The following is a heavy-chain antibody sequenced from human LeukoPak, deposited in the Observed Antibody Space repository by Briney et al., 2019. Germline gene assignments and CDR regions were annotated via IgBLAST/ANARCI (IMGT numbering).Heavy chain of an antibody. CDR3: ARDYIVATIYYYYGMDV. D-gene: IGHD5-12*01. CDR2: ISYDGSNK. J-gene: IGHJ6*02. CDR1: GFTFSSYA. V-gene: IGHV3-30-3*01. Sequence: PGGSLRLSCAASGFTFSSYAMHWVRQAPGKGLEWVAVISYDGSNKYYADSVKGRFTISRDNSKNTLYLQMNSLRAEDTAVYYCARDYIVATIYYYYGMDVWGQGTTVTVSS.